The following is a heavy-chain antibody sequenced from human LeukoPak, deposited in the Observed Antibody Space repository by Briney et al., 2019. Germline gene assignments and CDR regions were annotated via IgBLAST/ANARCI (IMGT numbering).Heavy chain of an antibody. CDR3: ARHRLLTAPLDY. D-gene: IGHD3-9*01. J-gene: IGHJ4*02. V-gene: IGHV5-51*01. CDR1: GYSFTSYW. Sequence: GESLKISCKGSGYSFTSYWIGWVRQRPGKDLEWMGIIYPSDSDTRYSPPFQGQVTISVDKSINTAYLQWSSLTASDTAMYYCARHRLLTAPLDYWGQGTLVTVSS. CDR2: IYPSDSDT.